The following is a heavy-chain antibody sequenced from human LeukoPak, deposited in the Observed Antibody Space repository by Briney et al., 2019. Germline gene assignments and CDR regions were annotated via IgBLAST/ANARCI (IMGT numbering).Heavy chain of an antibody. CDR3: ARDVTPSRNYMDV. J-gene: IGHJ6*03. D-gene: IGHD3-16*02. CDR2: INPSGSSA. CDR1: GYSFTSYY. Sequence: ASVKVSCKASGYSFTSYYMHWVRQAPGQGLEWMGFINPSGSSAAYAQKFQGRLTMTRDMFTSTDYMELTSLTSDDTAVYYCARDVTPSRNYMDVWGKGTTVTVSS. V-gene: IGHV1-46*01.